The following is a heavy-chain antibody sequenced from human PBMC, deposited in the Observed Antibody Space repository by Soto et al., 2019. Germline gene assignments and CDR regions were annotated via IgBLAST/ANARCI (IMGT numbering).Heavy chain of an antibody. J-gene: IGHJ6*03. CDR3: ARGRRPPKWLRWSHYYYMDV. CDR1: GGSFSGYY. V-gene: IGHV4-34*01. D-gene: IGHD5-12*01. CDR2: INHSGST. Sequence: SETLSLTCAVYGGSFSGYYWSWIRQPPGKGLEWIGEINHSGSTNYNPSLKSRVTISVDTSKNQFSLKLSSVTAADTAVYYCARGRRPPKWLRWSHYYYMDVWGKGTTVTVSS.